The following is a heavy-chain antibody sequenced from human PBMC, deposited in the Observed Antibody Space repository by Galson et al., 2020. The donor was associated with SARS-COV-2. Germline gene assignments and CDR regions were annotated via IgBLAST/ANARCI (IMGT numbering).Heavy chain of an antibody. V-gene: IGHV1-24*01. Sequence: GESLKIPCKVFGNTLTEVPLHWVRQAPGKGLEWLGGFDPEDGDKDYAPNFQGRLTMTEDTSADTVYMELSSLRSDDTAVYYCATDLPADWGQGTLVIVSS. J-gene: IGHJ4*02. CDR1: GNTLTEVP. D-gene: IGHD2-2*01. CDR3: ATDLPAD. CDR2: FDPEDGDK.